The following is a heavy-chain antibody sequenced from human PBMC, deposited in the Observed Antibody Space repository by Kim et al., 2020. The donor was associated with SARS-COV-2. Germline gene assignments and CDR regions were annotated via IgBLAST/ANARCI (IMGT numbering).Heavy chain of an antibody. CDR3: ARVYGDYLNWFDP. V-gene: IGHV1-3*01. D-gene: IGHD4-17*01. Sequence: YSPKVQARVTITRDTSASTAYMELSSLRSEDTAVYYCARVYGDYLNWFDPWGQGTLVTVSS. J-gene: IGHJ5*02.